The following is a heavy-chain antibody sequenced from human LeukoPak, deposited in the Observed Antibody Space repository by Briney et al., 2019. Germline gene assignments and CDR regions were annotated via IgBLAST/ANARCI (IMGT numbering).Heavy chain of an antibody. CDR2: IYPGDSDT. CDR1: GYSFTSYW. Sequence: GESLKISCKGSGYSFTSYWIGWVRQMPGKGLEWMGIIYPGDSDTRYSPSFQGQVTISADKSISTAYLQWSSLKASDTAMYYCARPRRGSAPYYYYYYMDVWGKGTTVTVSS. CDR3: ARPRRGSAPYYYYYYMDV. D-gene: IGHD3-10*01. J-gene: IGHJ6*03. V-gene: IGHV5-51*01.